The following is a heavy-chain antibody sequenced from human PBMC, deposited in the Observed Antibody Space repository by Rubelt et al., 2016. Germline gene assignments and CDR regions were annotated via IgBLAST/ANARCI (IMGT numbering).Heavy chain of an antibody. Sequence: QLQLQESGPGLVKPSETLSLTCTVSGGSISSSSYYWGWLRQPPGKGLEWIGCIYYSGSTYYNPSLKSRVTISVDTSKNQFSLKVSSVTAADTAVYYCARGRFLEWLPPDYWGQGTLVTVSS. D-gene: IGHD3-3*01. CDR2: IYYSGST. V-gene: IGHV4-39*01. J-gene: IGHJ4*02. CDR3: ARGRFLEWLPPDY. CDR1: GGSISSSSYY.